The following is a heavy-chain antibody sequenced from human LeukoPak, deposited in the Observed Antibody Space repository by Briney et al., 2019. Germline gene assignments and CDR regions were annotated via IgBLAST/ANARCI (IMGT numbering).Heavy chain of an antibody. D-gene: IGHD3-16*02. CDR2: ISSSSSYI. CDR1: GFTFSSYW. CDR3: ARDIVGVGQHLTGPFDP. J-gene: IGHJ5*02. Sequence: GGSLRLSCAASGFTFSSYWMHWVRQAPGKGLEWVSSISSSSSYIYYADSVKGRFTISRDNAKNSLYLQMNSLRAEDTAVYYCARDIVGVGQHLTGPFDPWGQGTLVTVSS. V-gene: IGHV3-21*01.